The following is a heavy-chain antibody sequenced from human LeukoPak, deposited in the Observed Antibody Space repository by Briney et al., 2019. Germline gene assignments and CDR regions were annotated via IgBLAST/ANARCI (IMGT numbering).Heavy chain of an antibody. CDR1: GYTFSYFG. CDR2: ISAYNGNT. CDR3: ARGLDAASGLANFDY. D-gene: IGHD1-1*01. Sequence: ASVKVSCKASGYTFSYFGINWVHQAPGQGLEWMGWISAYNGNTNYAQKSEGRLSLTTDTATTTVYMELRNVTSDDTAVYFCARGLDAASGLANFDYWGQGTLITVSP. J-gene: IGHJ4*02. V-gene: IGHV1-18*01.